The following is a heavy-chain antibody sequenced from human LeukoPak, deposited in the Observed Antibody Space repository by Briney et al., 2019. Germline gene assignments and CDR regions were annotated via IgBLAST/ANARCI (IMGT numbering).Heavy chain of an antibody. CDR3: ARDQGSYCGGDCYSNWFDP. CDR1: GYTFTGYY. J-gene: IGHJ5*02. V-gene: IGHV1-2*02. CDR2: INPNSGGT. D-gene: IGHD2-21*01. Sequence: ALVKVSCKASGYTFTGYYMHWVRQAPGQGLEWMGWINPNSGGTNYAQKFQGRVTMTRDTSISTAYMELSRLRSDDTAVYYCARDQGSYCGGDCYSNWFDPWGQGTLVTVSS.